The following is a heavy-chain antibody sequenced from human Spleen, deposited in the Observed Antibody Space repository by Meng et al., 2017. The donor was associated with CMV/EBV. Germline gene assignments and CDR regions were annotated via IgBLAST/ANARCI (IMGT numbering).Heavy chain of an antibody. CDR2: MNPYSGGT. Sequence: ASVKVSCKASGYTFAGYLIHWVRQAPGQGLEWMGWMNPYSGGTKYSQKFQGGVTMTRDTSINTSYMEVRGLRPDDTAVYYCTREDFDSSGYWGKTFDIWGQGTMVTVS. CDR3: TREDFDSSGYWGKTFDI. D-gene: IGHD3-22*01. CDR1: GYTFAGYL. V-gene: IGHV1-2*02. J-gene: IGHJ3*02.